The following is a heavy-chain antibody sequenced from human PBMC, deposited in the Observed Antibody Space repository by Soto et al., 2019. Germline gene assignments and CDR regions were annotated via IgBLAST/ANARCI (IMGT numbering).Heavy chain of an antibody. J-gene: IGHJ4*02. Sequence: QLQLQESGPGLVKPSETLSLTCTVSGGSISSSSYYWGWIRQPPGKGLEWIGSIYYSGSTYYNPSLKSRVTISVDTSKNQFSLKLSSVTAADTAVYYCATDPHIDFMIGAWDYWGQGTLVTVSS. D-gene: IGHD3-10*02. CDR2: IYYSGST. CDR3: ATDPHIDFMIGAWDY. CDR1: GGSISSSSYY. V-gene: IGHV4-39*01.